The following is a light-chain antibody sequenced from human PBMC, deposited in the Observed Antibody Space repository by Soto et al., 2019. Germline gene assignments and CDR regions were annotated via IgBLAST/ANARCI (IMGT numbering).Light chain of an antibody. J-gene: IGKJ5*01. Sequence: EDVMTQHPLSLPVTLGQPASISCRSNQSLVHSYGSAYFSWFQQRPGRSPRRLIYKVSNRDSGVPARFSGSGSGTDFALKICRAEAWDVMVYCWVQGPVWPITISQGARLEI. CDR1: QSLVHSYGSAY. CDR3: VQGPVWPIT. V-gene: IGKV2-30*02. CDR2: KVS.